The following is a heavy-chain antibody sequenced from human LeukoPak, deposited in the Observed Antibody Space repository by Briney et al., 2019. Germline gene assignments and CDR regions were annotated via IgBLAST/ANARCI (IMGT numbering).Heavy chain of an antibody. J-gene: IGHJ1*01. Sequence: ASVKVSCKASGYTFTAYYMHWVRQAPGQGPEWMGRINPNSGGTNYAQKFQGRVTMTRDTSISTAYMELSRLRSDDTAVYYCARDGVGYYDSSGYYYFQHWGQGTLVTVSS. D-gene: IGHD3-22*01. CDR1: GYTFTAYY. CDR2: INPNSGGT. V-gene: IGHV1-2*06. CDR3: ARDGVGYYDSSGYYYFQH.